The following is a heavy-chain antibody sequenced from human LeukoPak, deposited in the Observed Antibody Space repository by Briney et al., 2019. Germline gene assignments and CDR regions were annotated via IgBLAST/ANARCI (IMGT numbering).Heavy chain of an antibody. D-gene: IGHD3-3*01. J-gene: IGHJ4*02. Sequence: PSETLSLTCTVSGGSISSSSYYWGWIRQPPGKGLEWIGSIYYSGSTYYNPSPKSRVTISVDTSKNQFSLKLSSVTAADTAVYYCASLTYYDFWRGYYVFDYWGQGTLVTVSS. CDR2: IYYSGST. CDR1: GGSISSSSYY. V-gene: IGHV4-39*01. CDR3: ASLTYYDFWRGYYVFDY.